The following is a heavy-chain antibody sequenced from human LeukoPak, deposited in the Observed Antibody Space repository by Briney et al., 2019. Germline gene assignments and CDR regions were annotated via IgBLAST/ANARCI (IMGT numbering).Heavy chain of an antibody. CDR2: IKSKKDGETT. D-gene: IGHD2-2*01. CDR3: VTLGYCTRTNCYATDGGAFGI. Sequence: GGSLRLSCAGSGFIFNNAWMSWVRQAPGKGPEWVGRIKSKKDGETTNYAAPVKGRFIISRDDSENTLYLQMNSLKVEDTAVYYCVTLGYCTRTNCYATDGGAFGIWGQGTMVTVSS. V-gene: IGHV3-15*01. J-gene: IGHJ3*02. CDR1: GFIFNNAW.